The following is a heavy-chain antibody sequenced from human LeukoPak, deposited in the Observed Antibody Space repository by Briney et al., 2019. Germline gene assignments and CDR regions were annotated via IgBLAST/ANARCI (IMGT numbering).Heavy chain of an antibody. CDR1: GFTFSSYS. D-gene: IGHD3-10*01. CDR3: ARDGVTMVRGVIWYWFDP. Sequence: PGGSLRLSCAASGFTFSSYSMNWVRQAPGKGLEWVSSISSSSSYIYYADSVKGRFTISRDNSKNTLYLQMNSLRAEDTAVYYCARDGVTMVRGVIWYWFDPWGQGTLVTVSS. V-gene: IGHV3-21*01. J-gene: IGHJ5*02. CDR2: ISSSSSYI.